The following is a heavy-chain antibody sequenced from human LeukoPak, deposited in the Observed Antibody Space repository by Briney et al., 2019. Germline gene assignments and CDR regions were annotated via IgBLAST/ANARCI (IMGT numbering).Heavy chain of an antibody. CDR3: ARHSSRESFYDFDS. V-gene: IGHV1-69*01. J-gene: IGHJ4*02. CDR1: GGTFSSYA. Sequence: GASVKVSCKASGGTFSSYAISWVRQAPGQGLEWMGGIIPIFGTANYAQKFQGRVTITADESTSTAYMELSSLRSEDTAVYYCARHSSRESFYDFDSWGQGALIIVSS. CDR2: IIPIFGTA. D-gene: IGHD3-16*01.